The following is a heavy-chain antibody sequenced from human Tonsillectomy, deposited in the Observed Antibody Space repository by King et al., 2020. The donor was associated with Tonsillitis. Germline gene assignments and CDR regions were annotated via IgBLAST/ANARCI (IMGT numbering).Heavy chain of an antibody. CDR3: AKVEGWTAATDWYFDL. J-gene: IGHJ2*01. CDR1: GFTFSSYD. Sequence: VQLVESGGGVVQPGRSLRLSCVASGFTFSSYDMHWVRQAPGKGLEWVAVTSFDGYNKDYADSVKGRFTISRDNSKNTLYLQMNSLRGDDTAVYYCAKVEGWTAATDWYFDLWGRGTLVTVSS. CDR2: TSFDGYNK. D-gene: IGHD6-13*01. V-gene: IGHV3-30*18.